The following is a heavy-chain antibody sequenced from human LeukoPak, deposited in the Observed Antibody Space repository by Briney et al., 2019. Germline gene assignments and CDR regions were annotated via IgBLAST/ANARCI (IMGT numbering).Heavy chain of an antibody. CDR2: IYHSGST. CDR1: GGSISSGGYS. CDR3: AREWYYYDSSGYSARAFDI. Sequence: PSETLSLTCAVSGGSISSGGYSWSWIRQPPGKGLEWIGYIYHSGSTYYNPSLKSRVTISVDRSKNQFSLKLSSVTAADTAVYYCAREWYYYDSSGYSARAFDIWGQGTMVTVSS. J-gene: IGHJ3*02. V-gene: IGHV4-30-2*01. D-gene: IGHD3-22*01.